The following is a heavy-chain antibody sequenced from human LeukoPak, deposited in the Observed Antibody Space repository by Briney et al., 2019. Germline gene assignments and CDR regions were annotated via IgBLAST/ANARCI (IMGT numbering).Heavy chain of an antibody. J-gene: IGHJ4*02. CDR3: ARVEMAALIDY. CDR1: GGSISSSSYY. Sequence: SETLSLTCTVSGGSISSSSYYWGWIRQPPGKGLEWIGSIYYSGSTYYNPSLKSRVTISVDTSKNQFSLKLSSVTAADTAVYYCARVEMAALIDYWGQGTLDTVSS. D-gene: IGHD5-24*01. CDR2: IYYSGST. V-gene: IGHV4-39*01.